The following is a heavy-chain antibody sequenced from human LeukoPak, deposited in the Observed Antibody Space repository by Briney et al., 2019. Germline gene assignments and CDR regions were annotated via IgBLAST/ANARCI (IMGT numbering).Heavy chain of an antibody. D-gene: IGHD3-22*01. V-gene: IGHV3-23*01. Sequence: GGSLRLSCAASGFTFSSYAMSWVRQAPGKGLEWVSSISGSGGSTYYADSVKGRFTVSRDNSKNTLYLQMNSLRAEDTAVYYCAKANYYDSSGYYWGQGNLVTVSS. CDR1: GFTFSSYA. J-gene: IGHJ4*02. CDR2: ISGSGGST. CDR3: AKANYYDSSGYY.